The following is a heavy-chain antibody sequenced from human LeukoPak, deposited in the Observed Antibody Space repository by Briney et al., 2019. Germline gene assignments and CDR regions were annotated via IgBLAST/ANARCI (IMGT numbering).Heavy chain of an antibody. D-gene: IGHD3-10*01. CDR3: ARAAGHYYGSGTYPYYFDY. CDR2: IYYSGST. Sequence: SETLSLTCTVSGGSISSYYWGWIRQPPGKGLEWIGYIYYSGSTNYNPSLKSRVTISVDTSKNQFSLKLSSVTAADTAVYYCARAAGHYYGSGTYPYYFDYWGQGTLVTVSS. CDR1: GGSISSYY. V-gene: IGHV4-59*01. J-gene: IGHJ4*02.